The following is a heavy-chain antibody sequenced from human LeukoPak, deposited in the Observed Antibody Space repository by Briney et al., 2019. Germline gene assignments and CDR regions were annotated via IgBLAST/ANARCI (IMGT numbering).Heavy chain of an antibody. CDR3: AKEDSSGYYYVGYFDY. CDR1: GFTFSSYG. V-gene: IGHV3-33*06. D-gene: IGHD3-22*01. CDR2: IWYDGSNK. J-gene: IGHJ4*02. Sequence: PGRSLRLSCAASGFTFSSYGMHWVRQAPGKGLEWVAVIWYDGSNKYYADSVKGRFTISRDNSKNTLYLQMNSLRAEDTAVYYCAKEDSSGYYYVGYFDYWGQGTLVTVSS.